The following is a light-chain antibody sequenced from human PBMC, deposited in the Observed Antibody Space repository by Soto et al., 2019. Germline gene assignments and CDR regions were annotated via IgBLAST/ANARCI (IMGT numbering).Light chain of an antibody. Sequence: QSALTQPPSASGSPGQSVTITCSGTSSDVGEENYASWYQQHPGKVPKLILYEVSKRPSGVPDRFSGSRSGNTASLTVSGLQAEDEADYYCSSFAGSPVVFGGGTKLTVL. CDR2: EVS. J-gene: IGLJ2*01. CDR1: SSDVGEENY. V-gene: IGLV2-8*01. CDR3: SSFAGSPVV.